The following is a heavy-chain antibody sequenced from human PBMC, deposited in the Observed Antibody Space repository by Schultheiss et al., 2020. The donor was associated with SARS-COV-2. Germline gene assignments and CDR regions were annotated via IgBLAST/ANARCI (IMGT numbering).Heavy chain of an antibody. CDR2: ISGSGGST. J-gene: IGHJ4*02. CDR3: AREGVYDILTGYYMD. Sequence: GGSLRLSCAASGFTFSSYAMSWVRQAPGKGLEWVSGISGSGGSTYYADSVKGRFTISRDNAKNSLYLQMNSLRAEDTAVYYCAREGVYDILTGYYMDWGQGTLVTVSS. CDR1: GFTFSSYA. V-gene: IGHV3-23*01. D-gene: IGHD3-9*01.